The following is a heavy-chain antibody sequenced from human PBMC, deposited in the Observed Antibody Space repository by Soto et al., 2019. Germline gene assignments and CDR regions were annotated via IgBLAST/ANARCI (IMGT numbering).Heavy chain of an antibody. CDR3: AGCDYDFWSGYSSPLDY. Sequence: GESLKISCKGSGYSFTSYWIGWVRQMPGKGLEWMGIIYPGDSDTRYSPSFRGQVTISADKSISTAYLQWSSLKASDTAMYYCAGCDYDFWSGYSSPLDYWGQGTLVTVSS. D-gene: IGHD3-3*01. CDR2: IYPGDSDT. V-gene: IGHV5-51*01. CDR1: GYSFTSYW. J-gene: IGHJ4*02.